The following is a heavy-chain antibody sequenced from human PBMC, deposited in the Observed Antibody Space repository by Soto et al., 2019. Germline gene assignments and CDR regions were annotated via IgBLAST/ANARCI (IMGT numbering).Heavy chain of an antibody. J-gene: IGHJ5*02. D-gene: IGHD2-2*01. CDR2: ISLYSDGT. CDR3: ARVVPGAEAWFGP. V-gene: IGHV1-2*02. Sequence: ASVKVSCKASGYTFTGYYMHWVRQAPGQPLEWLGWISLYSDGTNYAQKFQGRVSMTTDTSTTTAYMELRSLRSDDTAVYYCARVVPGAEAWFGPWGQGTLVTVSS. CDR1: GYTFTGYY.